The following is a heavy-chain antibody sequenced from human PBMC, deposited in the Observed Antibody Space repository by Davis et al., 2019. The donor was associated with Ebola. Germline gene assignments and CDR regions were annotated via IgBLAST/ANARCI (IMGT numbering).Heavy chain of an antibody. Sequence: SETLSLTCTVSGGSVSSGYYYWSWVRQPPGKGLEWIGYIYYSGSTNYNPSLKSRVTISVDTSKNQFSLKLSSVTAADTAVYYCARHLRFLEWLSQDAFDIWGQGTMVTVSS. D-gene: IGHD3-3*01. CDR1: GGSVSSGYYY. CDR2: IYYSGST. V-gene: IGHV4-61*01. J-gene: IGHJ3*02. CDR3: ARHLRFLEWLSQDAFDI.